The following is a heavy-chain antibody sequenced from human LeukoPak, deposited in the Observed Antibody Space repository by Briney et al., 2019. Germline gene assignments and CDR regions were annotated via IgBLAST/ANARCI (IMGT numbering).Heavy chain of an antibody. D-gene: IGHD6-13*01. CDR1: GYTFTSYY. CDR2: INPSGGST. CDR3: ARDQGLAAAGDY. V-gene: IGHV1-46*01. Sequence: ASVKVSCKASGYTFTSYYMHWVRQAPGQGLEWMGIINPSGGSTSCAQKFQGRVTTTRDTSTSTVYMELSSLRSEDTAVYYCARDQGLAAAGDYWGQGTLVTVSS. J-gene: IGHJ4*02.